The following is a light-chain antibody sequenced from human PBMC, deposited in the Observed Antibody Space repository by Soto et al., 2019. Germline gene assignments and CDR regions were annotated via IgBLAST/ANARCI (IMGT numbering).Light chain of an antibody. CDR3: TSYTSSITHNYV. V-gene: IGLV2-14*01. Sequence: QSALTQPASVSGSPGQSITISCTGTRSDVGGYDYVSWYQQHPGKAPKLMIFEVSNRPSGVSSRFSGSKPDNPASLTISGLQADDEADYYCTSYTSSITHNYVVGTGTKV. CDR1: RSDVGGYDY. J-gene: IGLJ1*01. CDR2: EVS.